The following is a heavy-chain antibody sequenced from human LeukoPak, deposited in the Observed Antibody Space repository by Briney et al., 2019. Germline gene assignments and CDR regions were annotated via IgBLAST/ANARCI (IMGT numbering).Heavy chain of an antibody. V-gene: IGHV1-2*06. Sequence: GGSLRLSCAASGYTFTGYYMHWVRQAPGLGLEWMGRINPNSGGTNYAQKVQGRGTMTRDTSISTAYMELSRLRSDDTAVYYCARATHLTFGGVVTFDYWGQGTLVTVSS. CDR3: ARATHLTFGGVVTFDY. J-gene: IGHJ4*02. CDR2: INPNSGGT. D-gene: IGHD3-16*01. CDR1: GYTFTGYY.